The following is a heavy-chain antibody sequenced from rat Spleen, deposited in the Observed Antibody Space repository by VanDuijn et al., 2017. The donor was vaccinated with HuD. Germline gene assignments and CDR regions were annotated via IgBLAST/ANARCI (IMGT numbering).Heavy chain of an antibody. D-gene: IGHD1-6*01. CDR3: ARTMYTTDYYYLYAGFDY. CDR1: GFTFSDYG. J-gene: IGHJ2*01. Sequence: EVQLVESGGGLVQPGRSLKLSCAASGFTFSDYGVAWVRQAPTTGLEWVATISYGDSSGHSGTYYRDSVKGRFTISRNNAKNTLYLQMNNLRSEDTAMYYCARTMYTTDYYYLYAGFDYWGQGVMVTVSS. CDR2: ISYGDSSGHSGT. V-gene: IGHV5-29*01.